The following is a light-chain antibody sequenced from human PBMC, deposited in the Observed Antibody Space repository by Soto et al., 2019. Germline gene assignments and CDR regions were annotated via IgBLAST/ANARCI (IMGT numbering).Light chain of an antibody. J-gene: IGLJ1*01. CDR1: NIGSES. V-gene: IGLV3-21*02. CDR3: QVWYSSTDLYV. Sequence: SYELAQPPSVSVAPGQTARITCGGNNIGSESVHWYQQRPGQAPVLVVYDDSDRPSGIPERFSGSNSANTATLTISRVEAGDVADYYCQVWYSSTDLYVFGSGTKV. CDR2: DDS.